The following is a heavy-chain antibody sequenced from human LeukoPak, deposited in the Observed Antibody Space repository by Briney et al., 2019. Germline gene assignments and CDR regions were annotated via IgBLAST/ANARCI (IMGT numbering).Heavy chain of an antibody. J-gene: IGHJ4*02. CDR1: GGSISSYY. V-gene: IGHV4-59*01. Sequence: SETLSLTCTVSGGSISSYYWSWIRQPPGKGLEWIGYIYYSGSTSYNPSLKSRVTISLDTSKNQFSLKLSSVTAADTAVYYCASSCANWGCGGENYFDYWGQGTLVTVSS. CDR3: ASSCANWGCGGENYFDY. CDR2: IYYSGST. D-gene: IGHD7-27*01.